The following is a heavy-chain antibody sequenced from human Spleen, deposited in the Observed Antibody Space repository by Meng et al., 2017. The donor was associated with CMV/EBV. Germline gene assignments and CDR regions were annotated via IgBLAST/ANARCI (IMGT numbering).Heavy chain of an antibody. Sequence: ASGFTFSSYAMYWVRQAPGKGLEWVAVISYDGFNKDYADSVQGRFTIPRDNSKNTLYLQMNSLRAEDTSVYYCARDRYSSSWRYFEYWGQGILVTVSS. D-gene: IGHD6-13*01. CDR2: ISYDGFNK. J-gene: IGHJ4*02. V-gene: IGHV3-30*04. CDR3: ARDRYSSSWRYFEY. CDR1: GFTFSSYA.